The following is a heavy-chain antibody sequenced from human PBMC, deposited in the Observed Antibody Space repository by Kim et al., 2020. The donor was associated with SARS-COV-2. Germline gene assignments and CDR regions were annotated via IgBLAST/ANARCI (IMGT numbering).Heavy chain of an antibody. D-gene: IGHD3-3*01. J-gene: IGHJ3*02. V-gene: IGHV3-23*01. CDR3: AKDSTITIFGVVIKQDAFDI. Sequence: RFTISRDNSKNTLYLQMNSLRAEDTAVYYCAKDSTITIFGVVIKQDAFDIWGQGTMVTVSS.